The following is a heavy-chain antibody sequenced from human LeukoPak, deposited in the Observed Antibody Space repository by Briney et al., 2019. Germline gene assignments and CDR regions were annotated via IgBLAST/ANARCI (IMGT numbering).Heavy chain of an antibody. CDR1: GFTFSKSD. V-gene: IGHV3-7*03. Sequence: GGSLRLSCAASGFTFSKSDMIWVRQAPGKGLEWVANIKQDGSEKYYVDSLKGRFTISRDNAKNSLYLQMNSLRAEDTAVYYCAKDGLIGSNSNFQHWGQGTLVTVSS. D-gene: IGHD4-23*01. J-gene: IGHJ1*01. CDR3: AKDGLIGSNSNFQH. CDR2: IKQDGSEK.